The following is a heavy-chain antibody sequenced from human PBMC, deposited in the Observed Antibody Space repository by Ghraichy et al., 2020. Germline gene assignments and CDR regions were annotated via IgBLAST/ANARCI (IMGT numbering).Heavy chain of an antibody. J-gene: IGHJ4*02. CDR3: ATNSAWNYGY. V-gene: IGHV3-7*01. CDR1: GFTFSSHW. CDR2: INRDGNDK. Sequence: LSLTCAASGFTFSSHWMGWVRQAPGKGLEWVANINRDGNDKYYMGSVRGRFTISRDNAKNSLYLQMNSLRAEDTAVYHCATNSAWNYGYWGQGTLVTVSS. D-gene: IGHD1-7*01.